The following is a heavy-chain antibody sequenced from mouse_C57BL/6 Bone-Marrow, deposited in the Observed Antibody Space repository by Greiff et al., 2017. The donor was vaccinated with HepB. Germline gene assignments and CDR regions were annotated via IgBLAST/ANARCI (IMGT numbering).Heavy chain of an antibody. V-gene: IGHV5-4*01. Sequence: EVQVVESGGGLVKPGGSLKLSCAASGFTFSSYAMSWVRQTPEKRLEWVATISDGGSYTYYPDNVKGRFTISRDNAKNNLYLQMSHLKSEDTAMYYCARDYHYYGSFSWFAYWGQGTLVTVSA. CDR3: ARDYHYYGSFSWFAY. CDR1: GFTFSSYA. J-gene: IGHJ3*01. CDR2: ISDGGSYT. D-gene: IGHD1-1*01.